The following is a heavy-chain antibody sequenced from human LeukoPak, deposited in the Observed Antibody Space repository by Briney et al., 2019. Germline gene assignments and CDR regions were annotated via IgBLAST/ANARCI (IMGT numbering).Heavy chain of an antibody. J-gene: IGHJ4*02. CDR2: INPNSGGT. V-gene: IGHV1-2*02. CDR1: GYSFTGYY. CDR3: ARGGRYCSGGTCHFDY. D-gene: IGHD2-15*01. Sequence: ASVKVSCKASGYSFTGYYLHWVRPAPGQGLEWMGWINPNSGGTNYAQKFQGRVTMTRDTSISTAYMELSRLRSDDTAVYYCARGGRYCSGGTCHFDYWGQGTLVTVSS.